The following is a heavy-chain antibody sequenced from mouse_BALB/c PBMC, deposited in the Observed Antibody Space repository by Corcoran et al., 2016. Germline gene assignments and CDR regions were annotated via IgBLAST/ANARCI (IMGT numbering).Heavy chain of an antibody. CDR2: INTYTGEP. V-gene: IGHV9-1*02. CDR3: ATLYGSSLYYVDY. Sequence: QIQLVQSGPELKQPAETVTISCTASGYTFTNYGMNWAKQAPGKGLKWMGWINTYTGEPTYADDFKGRFAFSLETTASTAFLQINNLKNEDMATYFCATLYGSSLYYVDYWGQGTTLTVSS. J-gene: IGHJ2*01. CDR1: GYTFTNYG. D-gene: IGHD1-1*01.